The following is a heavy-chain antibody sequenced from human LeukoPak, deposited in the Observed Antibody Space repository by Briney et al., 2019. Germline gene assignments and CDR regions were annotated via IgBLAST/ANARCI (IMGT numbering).Heavy chain of an antibody. CDR2: INDSGNT. J-gene: IGHJ4*02. CDR3: ARKAVGPTSNYFDR. V-gene: IGHV4-34*01. D-gene: IGHD1-26*01. CDR1: GGSFSGNY. Sequence: NTSETLSLTCAVYGGSFSGNYWIWIRQPPGKGLEWFGEINDSGNTNYNPSLKSRVTISVDTSKNQISLNLRSVTAADTAVYYCARKAVGPTSNYFDRWGQGTLVTVSS.